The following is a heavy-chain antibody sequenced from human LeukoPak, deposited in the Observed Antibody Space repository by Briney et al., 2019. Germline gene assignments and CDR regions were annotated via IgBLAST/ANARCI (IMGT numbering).Heavy chain of an antibody. CDR1: GGSISSYY. J-gene: IGHJ3*02. CDR3: ARGQWLYRVGPFDI. D-gene: IGHD2-15*01. Sequence: SETLSLTCTVSGGSISSYYWSWIRQPPGKGLEWIGYIYYSGSTNYNPSLKSRVTMSVDKSKNKVSLRLSSVTAADTAVYYCARGQWLYRVGPFDIWGQGTLATVSS. V-gene: IGHV4-59*12. CDR2: IYYSGST.